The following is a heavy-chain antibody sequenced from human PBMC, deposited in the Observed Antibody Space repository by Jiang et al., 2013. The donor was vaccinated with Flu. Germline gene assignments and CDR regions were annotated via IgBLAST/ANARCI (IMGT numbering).Heavy chain of an antibody. CDR3: ARIRVTGFWFDP. CDR2: TYYRSKWYN. Sequence: VSSNSAAWNWIRQSPSRGLEWLGRTYYRSKWYNDYAVSVKSRITINPDTSKNQFSLQLNSVTPEDTAVYYCARIRVTGFWFDPWGQGTLVTVSS. D-gene: IGHD2-21*02. CDR1: VSSNSAA. J-gene: IGHJ5*02. V-gene: IGHV6-1*01.